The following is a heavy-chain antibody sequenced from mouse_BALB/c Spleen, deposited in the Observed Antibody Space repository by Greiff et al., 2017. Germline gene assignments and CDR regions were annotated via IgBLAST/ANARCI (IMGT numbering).Heavy chain of an antibody. CDR3: ARGFYRYDEDWYFDV. J-gene: IGHJ1*01. V-gene: IGHV3-6*02. CDR1: GYSITSGYY. CDR2: ISYDGSN. Sequence: EVQLVESGPGLVKPSQSLSLTCSVTGYSITSGYYWNWIRQFPGNKLEWMGYISYDGSNNYNPSLKNRISITRDTSKNQFFLKLNSVTTEDTATYYCARGFYRYDEDWYFDVWGAGTTVTVSS. D-gene: IGHD2-14*01.